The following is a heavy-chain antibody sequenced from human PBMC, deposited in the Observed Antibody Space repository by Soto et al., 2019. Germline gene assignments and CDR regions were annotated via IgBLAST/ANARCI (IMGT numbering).Heavy chain of an antibody. J-gene: IGHJ4*02. CDR1: GFTFSSYA. Sequence: EVQLLESGGGLVQPGGSLRLSCAASGFTFSSYAMSWVRQAPGKGLEWVSAISGSGGSTYYADSVKGRFTISRDNSKNALYLQINSLRAEDTAVYYCANDGRDGYNSPFDYWGQGNLVTVSS. V-gene: IGHV3-23*01. CDR2: ISGSGGST. CDR3: ANDGRDGYNSPFDY. D-gene: IGHD5-12*01.